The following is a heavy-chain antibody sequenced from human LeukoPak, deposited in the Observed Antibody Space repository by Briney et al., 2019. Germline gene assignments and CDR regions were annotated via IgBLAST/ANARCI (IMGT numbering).Heavy chain of an antibody. CDR2: ISDSGITT. J-gene: IGHJ4*02. CDR1: GFTFSSSA. D-gene: IGHD6-19*01. V-gene: IGHV3-23*01. CDR3: AKEGPPSSGWPFDY. Sequence: GGSLRLSCAASGFTFSSSAMSWVRQAPGKGLEWVSAISDSGITTYYADSVKGRFTVSRDNSKNPLYLQMNSLRAEDTALYYCAKEGPPSSGWPFDYWGQGTLVTVSS.